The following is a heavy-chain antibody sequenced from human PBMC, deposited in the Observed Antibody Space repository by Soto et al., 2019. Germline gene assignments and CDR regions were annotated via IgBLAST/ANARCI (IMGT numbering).Heavy chain of an antibody. CDR1: GYRFTSYW. J-gene: IGHJ4*02. D-gene: IGHD5-12*01. CDR2: IYPGDSDT. Sequence: GESLKISCQGSGYRFTSYWIGWVRPLPGKGLEWMGIIYPGDSDTRYSPSFQGQVTISADKSISTAYLQWSSLKASDTAMYYCARTKFRRDGYNYIEYFDYWGQGTLVTVSS. V-gene: IGHV5-51*01. CDR3: ARTKFRRDGYNYIEYFDY.